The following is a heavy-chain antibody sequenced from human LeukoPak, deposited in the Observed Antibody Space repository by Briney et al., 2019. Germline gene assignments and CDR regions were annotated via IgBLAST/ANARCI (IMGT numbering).Heavy chain of an antibody. CDR1: GFTFSGFR. J-gene: IGHJ4*02. D-gene: IGHD6-13*01. V-gene: IGHV3-7*01. Sequence: GGSLRLSCEASGFTFSGFRMSWVRLAPGKGLEWVANIREDGGDIFYVDSVKGRFTISRDNAKNSLYLQMNSLRAEDTAVYYCAKGSILAAGILDYWGQGTPVTVSS. CDR3: AKGSILAAGILDY. CDR2: IREDGGDI.